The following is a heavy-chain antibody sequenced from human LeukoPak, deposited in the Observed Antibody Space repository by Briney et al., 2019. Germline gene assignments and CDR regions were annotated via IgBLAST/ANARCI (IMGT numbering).Heavy chain of an antibody. CDR2: ISSTTTYI. D-gene: IGHD5-24*01. V-gene: IGHV3-21*01. J-gene: IGHJ4*02. CDR3: ARGRDGYPGGY. CDR1: GFTFSSYT. Sequence: PGGSLRLSCAVSGFTFSSYTMHGVGQAPGKGREWVSSISSTTTYIYYADSVKGRFTISRDNPKNSLSLQMYSLEAEDTAMYYCARGRDGYPGGYWGQGTLVTVSS.